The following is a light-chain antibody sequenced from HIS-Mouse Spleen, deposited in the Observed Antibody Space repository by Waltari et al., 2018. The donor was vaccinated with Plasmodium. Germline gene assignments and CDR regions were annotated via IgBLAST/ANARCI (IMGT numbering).Light chain of an antibody. V-gene: IGKV1-8*01. CDR1: QGISSY. CDR2: AAA. Sequence: AIRMTQSPSPFSASTGDSVTITCRASQGISSYLAWYQQKPGTAPKLLIYAAATLQSGVPSRCSGSGSGTDVTLTSSCLQSEDYATYYCQQYYSYPYTFGQGTKLEIK. CDR3: QQYYSYPYT. J-gene: IGKJ2*01.